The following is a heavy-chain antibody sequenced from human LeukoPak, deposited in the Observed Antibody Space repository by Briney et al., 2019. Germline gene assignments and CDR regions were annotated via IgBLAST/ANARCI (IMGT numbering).Heavy chain of an antibody. V-gene: IGHV1-18*01. CDR3: ARGRLGVSGYKDYLDY. J-gene: IGHJ4*02. CDR1: GYILTNYG. D-gene: IGHD5-12*01. Sequence: GSVKVSCSCSGYILTNYGIYWVRQAPGQGLEWMGWINTYNGETDYAQNFQGRVTMTTDTSTSTAYMDLRSLTSDDTAVYFCARGRLGVSGYKDYLDYWGQGTLVTVSS. CDR2: INTYNGET.